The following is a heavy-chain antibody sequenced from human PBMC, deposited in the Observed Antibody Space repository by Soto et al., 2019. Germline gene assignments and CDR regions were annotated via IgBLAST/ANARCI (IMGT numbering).Heavy chain of an antibody. CDR1: GFTFSSYS. CDR3: AKAYGRTATADFDY. J-gene: IGHJ4*02. D-gene: IGHD2-21*02. Sequence: GGSLRLSCAASGFTFSSYSMNWVRQAPGKGLEWVSYISSSSSTIYYADSVKGRFTISRDNAKNTLYLQMNSLRAEDTAVYYCAKAYGRTATADFDYWGQGTLVTVSS. CDR2: ISSSSSTI. V-gene: IGHV3-48*01.